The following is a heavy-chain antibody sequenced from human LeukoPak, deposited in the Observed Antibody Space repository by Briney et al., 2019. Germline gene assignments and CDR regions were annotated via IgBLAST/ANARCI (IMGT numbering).Heavy chain of an antibody. CDR1: GFTFSSYS. CDR2: ISSSSSTI. V-gene: IGHV3-48*02. Sequence: GGSLRLSCAASGFTFSSYSMNWVRQAPGKGLEWVSYISSSSSTIYYADSVKGRFTISRDNAKNSLYLKMNSLRDEDTAVYYCARDVGRGYSYGDYYYYMDVWGKGTTVTVSS. J-gene: IGHJ6*03. D-gene: IGHD5-18*01. CDR3: ARDVGRGYSYGDYYYYMDV.